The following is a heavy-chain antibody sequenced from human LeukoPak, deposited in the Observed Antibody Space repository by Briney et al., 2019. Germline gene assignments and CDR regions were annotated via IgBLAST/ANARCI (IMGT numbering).Heavy chain of an antibody. CDR3: AKDLSSSWYRGFDH. D-gene: IGHD6-13*01. Sequence: GGSLRLSCAASGITFSSYGMSWVRQAPGKGLEWVSTIDGSGVSTYYAESVKGRFTISRDNSKNTLYLLMSSLRAEDTAVYFCAKDLSSSWYRGFDHWGQGTLVTVSS. CDR2: IDGSGVST. V-gene: IGHV3-23*01. J-gene: IGHJ4*02. CDR1: GITFSSYG.